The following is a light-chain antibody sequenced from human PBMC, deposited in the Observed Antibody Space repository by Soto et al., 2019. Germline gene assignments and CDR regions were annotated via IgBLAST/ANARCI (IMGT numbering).Light chain of an antibody. CDR1: QSVLYSPNNLNY. CDR2: WAS. Sequence: DIVMTQSPETLAVSLGERASINCKSSQSVLYSPNNLNYLSWYQQKPGQPPKLLIYWASSRESGVPDRFSGSGSGTDFTLTISSLQAEDVAVYYCQQYNNWPLTFGPGTKVDIK. V-gene: IGKV4-1*01. J-gene: IGKJ3*01. CDR3: QQYNNWPLT.